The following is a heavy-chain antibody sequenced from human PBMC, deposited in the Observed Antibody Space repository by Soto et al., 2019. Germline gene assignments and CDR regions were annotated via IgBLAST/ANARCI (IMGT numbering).Heavy chain of an antibody. D-gene: IGHD6-19*01. CDR2: IYYSGST. Sequence: QVQLQESGPGLLKPSQTLSLTCTVSGGSISSGGYYWSWIRQHPGMGLEWIGYIYYSGSTFYNPSLKSXXTXSQXTSKNQFSLKLNSVTAADTAVYYCAREAVAGTIDYWGQGTLVTVSS. V-gene: IGHV4-31*03. CDR3: AREAVAGTIDY. J-gene: IGHJ4*02. CDR1: GGSISSGGYY.